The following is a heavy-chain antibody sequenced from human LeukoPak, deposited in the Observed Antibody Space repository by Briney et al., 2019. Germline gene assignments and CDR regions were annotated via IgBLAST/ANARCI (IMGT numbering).Heavy chain of an antibody. Sequence: PSETLSLTCTVSGGSISSYYWSWIRQPAGKGLEYLGRIYTSGITNYNPSLKSRVTMSVDTSKNQFSLKLSSVTAADTAVYYCARDKSISAAGWFDPWGQGTLVTVSS. V-gene: IGHV4-4*07. J-gene: IGHJ5*02. D-gene: IGHD6-13*01. CDR1: GGSISSYY. CDR2: IYTSGIT. CDR3: ARDKSISAAGWFDP.